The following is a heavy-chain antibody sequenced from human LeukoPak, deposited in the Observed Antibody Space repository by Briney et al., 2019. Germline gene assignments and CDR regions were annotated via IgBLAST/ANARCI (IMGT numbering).Heavy chain of an antibody. D-gene: IGHD1-26*01. CDR1: GGTFSDSA. CDR2: IRNKVNNYAT. J-gene: IGHJ6*02. Sequence: GASVTVSCKASGGTFSDSAMHWVRQASGKGLEWVGRIRNKVNNYATAYAASVKGRFTISRDDSKNTAYLQMNSLKTEDTAVYYCSFIVGSTGGYGMDVWGQGTTVTVSS. CDR3: SFIVGSTGGYGMDV. V-gene: IGHV3-73*01.